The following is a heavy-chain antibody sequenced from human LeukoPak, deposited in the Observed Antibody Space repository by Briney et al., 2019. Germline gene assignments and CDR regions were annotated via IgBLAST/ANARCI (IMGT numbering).Heavy chain of an antibody. D-gene: IGHD6-13*01. CDR1: GFTFDDYA. J-gene: IGHJ5*02. Sequence: GGSLRLSCAASGFTFDDYAMHWVRQAPGRGLEWVSGISWNSGHIAYADSVKGRFTISRDNATNSLYLQMNSLRAEDTAFYYCAKNMLGAAGTGWDWFDPWGQGTLVTVSS. V-gene: IGHV3-9*01. CDR3: AKNMLGAAGTGWDWFDP. CDR2: ISWNSGHI.